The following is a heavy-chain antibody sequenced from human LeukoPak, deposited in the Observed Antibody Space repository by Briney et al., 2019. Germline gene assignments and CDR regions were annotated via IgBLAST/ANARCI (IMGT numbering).Heavy chain of an antibody. CDR1: GYTFTSYL. Sequence: GESLKISSNGSGYTFTSYLIGCVRQVPGKGLEWMGIIYPGDSDARYSPSFQGQVTISVDKSISTAYLQWSSLKTSDTGMYYCSRHLRASGRHFYAMDVCGQGTTVTVSS. CDR3: SRHLRASGRHFYAMDV. V-gene: IGHV5-51*01. J-gene: IGHJ6*01. CDR2: IYPGDSDA.